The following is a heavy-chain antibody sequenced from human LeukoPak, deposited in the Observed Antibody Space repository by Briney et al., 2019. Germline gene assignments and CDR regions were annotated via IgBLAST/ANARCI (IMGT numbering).Heavy chain of an antibody. Sequence: GASVKLSCKASGYSFTSYCISWVRQPPAQGLELMGWISTYNDNTNYAQKPQGRVTITTDTSTSIAYMEPRSLRSDDTAVYYCARVAAKYDILTGYYPGYYFEYWGQGTLVTVSS. CDR3: ARVAAKYDILTGYYPGYYFEY. CDR2: ISTYNDNT. V-gene: IGHV1-18*04. J-gene: IGHJ4*02. D-gene: IGHD3-9*01. CDR1: GYSFTSYC.